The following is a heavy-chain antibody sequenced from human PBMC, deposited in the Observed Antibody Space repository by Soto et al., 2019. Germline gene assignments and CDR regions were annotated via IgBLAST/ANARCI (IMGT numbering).Heavy chain of an antibody. CDR3: ARDRDSASYPDRFAP. CDR1: GGSISSYY. V-gene: IGHV4-59*01. Sequence: SETLSLTCTVSGGSISSYYWSCIRQPPGKGLEWIGYIYYSGSTNYNPSLKSRVTISVDTSKNQFSLKLSSVTAAVTAAYYCARDRDSASYPDRFAPGGQGTLVTVSS. D-gene: IGHD1-26*01. J-gene: IGHJ5*02. CDR2: IYYSGST.